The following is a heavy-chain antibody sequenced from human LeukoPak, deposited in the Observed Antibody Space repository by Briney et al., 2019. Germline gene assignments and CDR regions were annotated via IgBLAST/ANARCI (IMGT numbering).Heavy chain of an antibody. Sequence: PGGSLRLSCAASGFTFSNYYMSWIRQPPGKGLEWIGEINHSGSTNYNPSLKSRVTISVDTSKNQFSLKLSSVTAADTAVYYCARISSGWYPTPHDYWGQGTLVTVSS. D-gene: IGHD6-19*01. J-gene: IGHJ4*02. CDR2: INHSGST. CDR3: ARISSGWYPTPHDY. CDR1: GFTFSNYY. V-gene: IGHV4-34*01.